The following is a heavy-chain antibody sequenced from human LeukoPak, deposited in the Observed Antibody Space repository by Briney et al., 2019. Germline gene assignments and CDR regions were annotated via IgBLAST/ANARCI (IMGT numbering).Heavy chain of an antibody. J-gene: IGHJ5*02. V-gene: IGHV1-2*02. CDR2: ISPNSDSA. CDR1: GYTFTDYY. Sequence: ASVKVSSTASGYTFTDYYMHWVRQAPGQGLEWMGWISPNSDSANYAQKFQSRVTMTRDTSISTAYMELSRLRSDDTAVYYCARDLELWGQGTLVTVSS. CDR3: ARDLEL.